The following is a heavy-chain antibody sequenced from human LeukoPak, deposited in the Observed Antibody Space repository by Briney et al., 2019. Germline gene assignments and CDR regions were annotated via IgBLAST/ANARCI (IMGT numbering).Heavy chain of an antibody. CDR1: GFTFSSYE. CDR3: GRGGVEGCLGELSFDY. Sequence: GGSLRLSCAASGFTFSSYEMNWVRQAPGKGLEWVSYISSSGSTIYYADSVKGRFTISRDNAKNSLYLQMNSLRAEDTAVYYWGRGGVEGCLGELSFDYGAQGTLVTVSS. V-gene: IGHV3-48*03. J-gene: IGHJ4*02. D-gene: IGHD3-16*01. CDR2: ISSSGSTI.